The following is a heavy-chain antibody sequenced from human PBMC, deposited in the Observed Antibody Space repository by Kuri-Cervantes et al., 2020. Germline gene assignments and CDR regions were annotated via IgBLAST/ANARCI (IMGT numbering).Heavy chain of an antibody. CDR3: ARGEYPPGRGIHWFDP. D-gene: IGHD3-10*01. CDR2: IYYSGST. Sequence: SEILSLTCTVSGGSISSYYWSWIRQPPGKGLEWIGYIYYSGSTNYNPSLKSRVTISVDTPKNQFSLKMTSVTAADTAIYYCARGEYPPGRGIHWFDPWGQGTQVTVSS. V-gene: IGHV4-59*08. J-gene: IGHJ5*02. CDR1: GGSISSYY.